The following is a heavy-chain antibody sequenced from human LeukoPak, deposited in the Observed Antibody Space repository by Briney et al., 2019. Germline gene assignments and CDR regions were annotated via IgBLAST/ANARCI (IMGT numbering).Heavy chain of an antibody. CDR3: ARVGRGYSYGVFDY. V-gene: IGHV3-53*01. Sequence: GGSLRLSCAASGFSVSNNYMSWVRQAPGKGLEWVSVLFSGGNTFYADSVKGRFTISRDNAKNSLYLQMNSLRAEDTAVYYCARVGRGYSYGVFDYWGQGTLVTVSS. J-gene: IGHJ4*02. CDR1: GFSVSNNY. D-gene: IGHD5-18*01. CDR2: LFSGGNT.